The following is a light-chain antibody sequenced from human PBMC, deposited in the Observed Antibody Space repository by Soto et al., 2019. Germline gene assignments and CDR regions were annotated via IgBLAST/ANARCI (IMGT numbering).Light chain of an antibody. CDR1: QSISSY. J-gene: IGKJ2*01. CDR3: QQSFSAPVFT. CDR2: GAS. V-gene: IGKV1-39*01. Sequence: DIKMTQSPSSLSASVGDRVTITCRSSQSISSYLNWYQQKPGKAPKLLIYGASSLQSGVPSRFSGSGSGTDFTLTIXGLPPXDFAAYYCQQSFSAPVFTFAQGTKLEIK.